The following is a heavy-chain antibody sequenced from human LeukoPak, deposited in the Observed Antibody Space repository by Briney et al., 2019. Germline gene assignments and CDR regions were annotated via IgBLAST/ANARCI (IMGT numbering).Heavy chain of an antibody. CDR2: ISAYNGNT. J-gene: IGHJ6*02. CDR1: GYTFTSYG. D-gene: IGHD2-15*01. Sequence: GASVKVSCKASGYTFTSYGISWVRQAPGQGLEWMGWISAYNGNTNYAQKLQGRVTMTTDTSTSTAYMELRSLRSDNTAVYYCAREGEIVVVVAATPYYYYGMDVWGQGTTVTVSS. V-gene: IGHV1-18*01. CDR3: AREGEIVVVVAATPYYYYGMDV.